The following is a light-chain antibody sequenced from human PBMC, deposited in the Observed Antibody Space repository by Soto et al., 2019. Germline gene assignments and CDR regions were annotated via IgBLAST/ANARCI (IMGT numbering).Light chain of an antibody. V-gene: IGKV1-27*01. J-gene: IGKJ4*01. CDR1: QDISNY. Sequence: DIQMTQSPSSLSASVGDRVTITCRASQDISNYLAWYQQKPGKVHKLLIYSASTLQSGVPSRFSGSGSGTDFTLTISSLQPEDFATYYCQKYNRVPLTFGGGTKVEI. CDR2: SAS. CDR3: QKYNRVPLT.